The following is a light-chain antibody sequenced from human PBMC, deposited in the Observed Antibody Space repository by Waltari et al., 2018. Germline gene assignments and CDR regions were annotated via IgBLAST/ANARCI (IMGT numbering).Light chain of an antibody. Sequence: QSALTQPASVSGSPGQSITISCTGTSRDVGSYNLLSGYQQHPGKAPKLMIYEGSKRPSGVSNRFSGSKSGNTASLTISGLQAEDEADYYCCSYAGSVVFGGGTKLTVL. V-gene: IGLV2-23*01. CDR3: CSYAGSVV. CDR1: SRDVGSYNL. CDR2: EGS. J-gene: IGLJ2*01.